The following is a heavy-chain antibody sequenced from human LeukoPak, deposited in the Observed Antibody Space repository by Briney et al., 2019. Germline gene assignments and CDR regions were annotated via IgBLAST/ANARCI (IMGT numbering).Heavy chain of an antibody. J-gene: IGHJ3*01. V-gene: IGHV5-51*01. CDR3: ARQGWTGDWNAFDF. D-gene: IGHD2-21*02. CDR1: GYIFSTYW. CDR2: IYPGDSDT. Sequence: GASLQISCKASGYIFSTYWIGWVRQLPGKGLEWMGIIYPGDSDTRYSPSFQGQLTISADKSISTAYLQWSSLKASDTAMYYCARQGWTGDWNAFDFWGQGTMVTVSS.